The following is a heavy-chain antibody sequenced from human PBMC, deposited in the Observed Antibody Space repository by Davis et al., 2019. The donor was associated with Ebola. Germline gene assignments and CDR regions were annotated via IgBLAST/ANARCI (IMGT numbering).Heavy chain of an antibody. CDR1: GYTFTNYG. CDR2: IGTNSGKT. V-gene: IGHV1-18*01. J-gene: IGHJ6*02. CDR3: ARRLGMEGLDV. D-gene: IGHD3-16*01. Sequence: AASVKVSCKASGYTFTNYGISWVRQAPGQGLEWMGWIGTNSGKTKYAQKLQGRITMTTDTSTGTAKMELRSLRSDDTAVYYCARRLGMEGLDVWGQGTTVTVSS.